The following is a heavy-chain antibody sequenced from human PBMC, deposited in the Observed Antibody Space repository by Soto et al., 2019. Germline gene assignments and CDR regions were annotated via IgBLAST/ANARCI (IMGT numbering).Heavy chain of an antibody. CDR1: GFTFSSYW. CDR3: ARPRDDGSGTPFDH. CDR2: INDDGSTT. V-gene: IGHV3-74*01. Sequence: EVQLVESGGALVQPGGSLRLSCAASGFTFSSYWMHWVRQAPGKGLVWVSRINDDGSTTTYADSVKGRFIISRDNAKNMLYLQMNSLTAEDTAVYYCARPRDDGSGTPFDHWGQGTLVTVSS. D-gene: IGHD3-22*01. J-gene: IGHJ4*02.